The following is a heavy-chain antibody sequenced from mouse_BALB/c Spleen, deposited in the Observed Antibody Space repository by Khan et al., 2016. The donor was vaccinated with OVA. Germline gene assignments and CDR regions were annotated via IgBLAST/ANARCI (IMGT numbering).Heavy chain of an antibody. J-gene: IGHJ3*01. V-gene: IGHV3-2*02. Sequence: EVQLQESGPGLVKPSQSLSLTCTVTGYSITSDYAWNWIRQFPGNKLEWMGYISYSGSTSYNPSLKSRISITRDTSKNKFFLQLNSVTTEDTATYYCARRVYGAWFAYWGQGTLVTVSA. CDR2: ISYSGST. D-gene: IGHD1-1*01. CDR1: GYSITSDYA. CDR3: ARRVYGAWFAY.